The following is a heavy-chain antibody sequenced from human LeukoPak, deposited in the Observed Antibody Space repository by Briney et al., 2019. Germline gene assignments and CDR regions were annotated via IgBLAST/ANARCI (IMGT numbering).Heavy chain of an antibody. CDR2: INSIGRST. V-gene: IGHV3-74*01. Sequence: GGSLRLSCGVSGCSFSSTCRRCGRQAPGKGLVWVSRINSIGRSTSYADSVKGRFTISRGKPKNTQYLEMTNLKARNTAVYYYPRVGERDRDNYFDCWGQGTLVTVSS. CDR3: PRVGERDRDNYFDC. J-gene: IGHJ4*02. D-gene: IGHD5-24*01. CDR1: GCSFSSTC.